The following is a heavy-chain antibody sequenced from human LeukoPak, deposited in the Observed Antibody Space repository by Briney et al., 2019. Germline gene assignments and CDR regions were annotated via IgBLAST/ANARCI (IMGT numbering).Heavy chain of an antibody. D-gene: IGHD2-15*01. V-gene: IGHV4-4*02. J-gene: IGHJ6*03. CDR1: GGSISSSNW. Sequence: SGTLSLTCAVSGGSISSSNWWSWVREPPGRGLEWIGEIYHSGSTNYNPSLKSRVTISVDKSKNQFSLKLSSVTAADTAVYYCARGYCSGGSCYSYYYYNYMDVWGKGTTVTVSS. CDR2: IYHSGST. CDR3: ARGYCSGGSCYSYYYYNYMDV.